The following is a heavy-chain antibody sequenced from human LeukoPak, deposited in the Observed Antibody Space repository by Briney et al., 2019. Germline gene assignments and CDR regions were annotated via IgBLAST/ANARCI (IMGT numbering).Heavy chain of an antibody. CDR1: GFTFSSYG. CDR2: ISYDGSNK. CDR3: ARQYSSISYYYYYYMDV. Sequence: PGGSLRLSCAASGFTFSSYGMHWVRQAPGKGLEWVAVISYDGSNKYYADSVKGRFTISRDNSKNTLYLQMNSLRAEDTALYYCARQYSSISYYYYYYMDVWGKGTTVTVSS. J-gene: IGHJ6*03. D-gene: IGHD6-13*01. V-gene: IGHV3-30*03.